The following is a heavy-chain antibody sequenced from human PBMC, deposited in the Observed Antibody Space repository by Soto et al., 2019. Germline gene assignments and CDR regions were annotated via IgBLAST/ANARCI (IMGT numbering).Heavy chain of an antibody. CDR1: GFTFSSYW. J-gene: IGHJ6*03. CDR2: IKQDGSEK. D-gene: IGHD3-3*01. Sequence: GGSLRLSCAASGFTFSSYWMSWVRQAPGKGLEWVANIKQDGSEKYYVDSVKGRFTISRDNAKNSLYLQMNSLRAEDTAVYYCARDRPITIFGVVTAYYYYYMDVWGKGTTVTVSS. V-gene: IGHV3-7*01. CDR3: ARDRPITIFGVVTAYYYYYMDV.